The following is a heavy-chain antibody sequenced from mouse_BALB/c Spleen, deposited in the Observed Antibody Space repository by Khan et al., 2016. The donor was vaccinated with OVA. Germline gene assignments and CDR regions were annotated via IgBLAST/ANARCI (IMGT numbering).Heavy chain of an antibody. CDR3: ARENYYGRTSYAMDY. D-gene: IGHD1-1*01. Sequence: DLAKPGASVKLSCKASGYTFTSYWINWIKQRPGQGLEWIGRIGPGSGSTYYNEVFKGKATLTVDTSSSTAYIQLSSLSSEDSAVYFCARENYYGRTSYAMDYWGQGTSVTVSS. V-gene: IGHV1S41*01. J-gene: IGHJ4*01. CDR2: IGPGSGST. CDR1: GYTFTSYW.